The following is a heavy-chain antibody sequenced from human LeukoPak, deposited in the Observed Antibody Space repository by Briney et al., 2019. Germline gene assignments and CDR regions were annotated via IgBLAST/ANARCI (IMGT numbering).Heavy chain of an antibody. CDR2: INHSGST. Sequence: SETLSLTCAVYGGSFSGYYWSWIRQPPGKGLEWIGEINHSGSTNYNPSLKSRVTISVDTSKNQFSLKLSSVTAADTAVYYCARGITMVRGVNFDYWGQGTLVT. CDR3: ARGITMVRGVNFDY. D-gene: IGHD3-10*01. V-gene: IGHV4-34*01. CDR1: GGSFSGYY. J-gene: IGHJ4*02.